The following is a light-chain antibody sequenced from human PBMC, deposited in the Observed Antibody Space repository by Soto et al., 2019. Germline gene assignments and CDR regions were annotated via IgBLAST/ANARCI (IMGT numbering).Light chain of an antibody. CDR1: QSVSSY. CDR2: DAS. J-gene: IGKJ1*01. Sequence: EIVLTQSPATLSLSPGERATLSCGASQSVSSYLAWYQQKPGQAPRLLIYDASTRDTGIPARFSGSGSGTDFTLTITSLEPEDFAVYYCQQRSNWPPTFGQGTKVDI. CDR3: QQRSNWPPT. V-gene: IGKV3-11*01.